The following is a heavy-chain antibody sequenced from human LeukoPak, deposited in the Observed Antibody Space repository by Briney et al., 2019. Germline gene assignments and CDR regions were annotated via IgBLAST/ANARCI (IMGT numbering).Heavy chain of an antibody. CDR1: GFSVSSNY. V-gene: IGHV3-53*01. Sequence: GGSLRLSCAASGFSVSSNYISWVRQAPGKGLEWVSIIYSDGSTFHADSVKGRFTMSRDNSKNTLDLQMNSLRADDTAVYYCARDRAYDHRGEPMFNPWGQGTLVAVSS. CDR2: IYSDGST. D-gene: IGHD2-21*01. J-gene: IGHJ5*02. CDR3: ARDRAYDHRGEPMFNP.